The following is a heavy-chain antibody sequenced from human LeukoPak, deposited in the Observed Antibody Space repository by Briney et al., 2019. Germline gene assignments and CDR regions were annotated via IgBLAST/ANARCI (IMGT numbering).Heavy chain of an antibody. J-gene: IGHJ5*02. CDR3: TRDSGTYNWFDP. D-gene: IGHD1-26*01. CDR2: ITNNGDTT. CDR1: GFTFASYA. Sequence: PGGSLRLSCAASGFTFASYAMRWVRQAPGKGREWVSSITNNGDTTYYADSVKGRFTISRDNSKNTLYLQMKSLKTEDTALYYCTRDSGTYNWFDPWGQGTLVTVSS. V-gene: IGHV3-23*01.